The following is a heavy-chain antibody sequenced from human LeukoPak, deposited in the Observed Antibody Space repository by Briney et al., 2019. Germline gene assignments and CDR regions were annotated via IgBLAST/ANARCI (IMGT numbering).Heavy chain of an antibody. CDR1: GFTFSSYA. D-gene: IGHD3-9*01. V-gene: IGHV3-23*01. Sequence: GGSLRLSCAASGFTFSSYAMSWVRQAPGKGLEWVSAISGSGGSTYYADSVKGRFTISRDNSKNSLYLQMNSLRAEDTAVYYCAKHFGTGYYNPSDYWGQGTLVTVSS. CDR2: ISGSGGST. J-gene: IGHJ4*02. CDR3: AKHFGTGYYNPSDY.